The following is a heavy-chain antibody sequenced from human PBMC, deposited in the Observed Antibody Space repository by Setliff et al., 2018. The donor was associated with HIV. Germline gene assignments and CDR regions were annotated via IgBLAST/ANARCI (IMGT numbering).Heavy chain of an antibody. J-gene: IGHJ4*02. CDR3: ARVRLYNNALDY. V-gene: IGHV3-74*01. CDR1: GFTFSTYW. CDR2: INSDGSST. Sequence: GGSLRLSCTASGFTFSTYWMNWVRQAPGKGLVWVSRINSDGSSTGHADSVKGRFTISRDNSKNTLYLQVNSLRAEDTAVYHCARVRLYNNALDYWGQGTLVTVSS. D-gene: IGHD3-10*01.